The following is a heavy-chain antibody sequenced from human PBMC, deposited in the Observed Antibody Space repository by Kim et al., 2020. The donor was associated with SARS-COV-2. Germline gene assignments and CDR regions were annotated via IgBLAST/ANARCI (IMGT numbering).Heavy chain of an antibody. Sequence: SETLSLTCAVYGGSFSGYYWSWIRQPPGKGLEWIGEINHSGSTNYNPSLKSRVTISVDTSKNQFSLKLSSVTAADTAVYYCARGGRWELLRWFGGMDVWGQGTTVTVSS. D-gene: IGHD1-26*01. V-gene: IGHV4-34*01. CDR3: ARGGRWELLRWFGGMDV. CDR1: GGSFSGYY. J-gene: IGHJ6*02. CDR2: INHSGST.